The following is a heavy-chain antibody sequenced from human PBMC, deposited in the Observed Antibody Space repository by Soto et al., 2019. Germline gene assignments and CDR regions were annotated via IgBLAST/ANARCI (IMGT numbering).Heavy chain of an antibody. Sequence: GGSLRLSCSASGFTFSMFSMHWVRQAPGKGLEYVSGISSNGDSTYYADSVKGRFTISRDNSKNTLHLQMSSLRAVDTAVYYCVHPRSTVQIPPTWGQGTLVPVSS. V-gene: IGHV3-64D*06. J-gene: IGHJ5*02. CDR2: ISSNGDST. D-gene: IGHD4-17*01. CDR1: GFTFSMFS. CDR3: VHPRSTVQIPPT.